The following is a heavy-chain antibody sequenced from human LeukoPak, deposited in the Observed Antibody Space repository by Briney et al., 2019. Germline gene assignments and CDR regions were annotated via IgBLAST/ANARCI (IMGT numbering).Heavy chain of an antibody. CDR3: ARETWPYYFDY. V-gene: IGHV3-7*01. J-gene: IGHJ4*02. D-gene: IGHD5-24*01. Sequence: GGSLRLSCAASGFTFGSYWMTWVRQAPGKGLEWVANIKQDGSEKYYVDSVKGRFTISRDNAKNSLYLQMNSLRAEDTAVYYCARETWPYYFDYWGQGTLVTVSS. CDR1: GFTFGSYW. CDR2: IKQDGSEK.